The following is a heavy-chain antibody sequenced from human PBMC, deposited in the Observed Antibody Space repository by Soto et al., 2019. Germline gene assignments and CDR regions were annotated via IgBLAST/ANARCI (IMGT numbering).Heavy chain of an antibody. D-gene: IGHD2-8*01. J-gene: IGHJ5*02. Sequence: ASVKVSCKASGYTFTSYAMHWVRQARGQRLEWMGWINAGNGNTKYSQKFQGRVTITRDTSASTAYMELSSLRSEDTAVYYCARDRFTGGYCTNGVCYGGLHLNHNWFDRWGQGTRVTVSS. CDR3: ARDRFTGGYCTNGVCYGGLHLNHNWFDR. CDR2: INAGNGNT. CDR1: GYTFTSYA. V-gene: IGHV1-3*01.